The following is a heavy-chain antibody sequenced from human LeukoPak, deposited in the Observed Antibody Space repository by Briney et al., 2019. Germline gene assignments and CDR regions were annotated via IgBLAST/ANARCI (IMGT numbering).Heavy chain of an antibody. CDR3: ARQGGGFWYFDL. CDR1: GGSISSYY. Sequence: PSETLSLTCTVSGGSISSYYWSWIRQPPGKGLEWIGYIYYSGSTNYNPSLKSRVTISVDTSKNQFSLKLSSVTAADTAVYYCARQGGGFWYFDLWGPGTLVTVSS. V-gene: IGHV4-59*08. J-gene: IGHJ2*01. CDR2: IYYSGST. D-gene: IGHD6-25*01.